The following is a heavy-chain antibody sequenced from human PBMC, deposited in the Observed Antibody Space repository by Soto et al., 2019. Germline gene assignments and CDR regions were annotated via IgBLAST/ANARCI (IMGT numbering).Heavy chain of an antibody. V-gene: IGHV1-69*04. CDR1: GGGFSTDR. Sequence: SVKGYWKSAGGGFSTDRGGWGRHAPGQGLEWMGGIIPILGRTNYANKFQGRVTITADKSTSIAYLELSSRRSEDTAVFYCAREGPLSGTFDYWVQGTLVTGSS. J-gene: IGHJ4*02. CDR3: AREGPLSGTFDY. D-gene: IGHD1-7*01. CDR2: IIPILGRT.